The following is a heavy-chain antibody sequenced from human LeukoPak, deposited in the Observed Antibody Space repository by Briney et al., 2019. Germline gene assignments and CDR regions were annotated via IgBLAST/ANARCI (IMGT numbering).Heavy chain of an antibody. J-gene: IGHJ4*02. CDR1: GYTFRINA. Sequence: RGSPRLSCAASGYTFRINAMCWVRHAPGKGRECVSAISGSGGSKYYADSVKGRFTISRDNSRNTLHLQMSSLRDEDTAVYYCAKDLSHSSGWYNYWGQGTLVTVSS. D-gene: IGHD6-19*01. CDR3: AKDLSHSSGWYNY. V-gene: IGHV3-23*01. CDR2: ISGSGGSK.